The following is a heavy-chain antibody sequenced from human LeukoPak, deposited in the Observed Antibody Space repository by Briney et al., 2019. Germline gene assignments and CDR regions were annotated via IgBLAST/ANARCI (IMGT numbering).Heavy chain of an antibody. D-gene: IGHD2-8*01. Sequence: GGSLRLSCAASGFTFSTYAMSWVRQAPGKGLEWVSAISANGGSTFYADSVKGRFTVSRDSSKNILYLQVNSLRAEDTAVYYCAKDRCSNGIGCYYYYMDVWGKGTTVTISS. J-gene: IGHJ6*03. CDR3: AKDRCSNGIGCYYYYMDV. CDR1: GFTFSTYA. V-gene: IGHV3-23*01. CDR2: ISANGGST.